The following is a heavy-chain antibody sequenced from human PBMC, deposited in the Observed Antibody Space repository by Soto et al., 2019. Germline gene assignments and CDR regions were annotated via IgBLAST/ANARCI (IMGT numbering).Heavy chain of an antibody. CDR2: ISYSGTI. CDR1: GGSISGNYNY. V-gene: IGHV4-39*01. CDR3: ARVGGVPSSSPGVAH. D-gene: IGHD6-13*01. Sequence: SETLSLTCTVSGGSISGNYNYWGWIRQPPGKGLEWIASISYSGTINSNPSLKSRVTISVDTSKNQFSLRLTSVTAMDTAVYYCARVGGVPSSSPGVAHWGQGILVTVSS. J-gene: IGHJ4*02.